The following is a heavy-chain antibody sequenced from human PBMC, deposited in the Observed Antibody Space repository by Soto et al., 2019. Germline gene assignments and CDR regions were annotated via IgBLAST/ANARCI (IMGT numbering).Heavy chain of an antibody. CDR2: IYHSGST. CDR3: ARGGYSSGWYAVY. Sequence: SETLSLTCAVSGGSISSGGYSWSWIRQPPGKGLEWIGYIYHSGSTYYNPSLKSRVTISVDRSKNQFSLKLSSVTAADTAVYYCARGGYSSGWYAVYWGQGTLVTVSS. CDR1: GGSISSGGYS. J-gene: IGHJ4*02. V-gene: IGHV4-30-2*01. D-gene: IGHD6-19*01.